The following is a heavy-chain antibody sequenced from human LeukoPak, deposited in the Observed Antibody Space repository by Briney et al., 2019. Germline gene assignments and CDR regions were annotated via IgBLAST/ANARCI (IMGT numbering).Heavy chain of an antibody. CDR3: ARVFYYGMDV. V-gene: IGHV1-8*01. J-gene: IGHJ6*02. CDR2: ITPNSGNT. Sequence: WMGWITPNSGNTGYAQKFQGRVTMTRNTSISTAYMELSSLRSEDTAVYYCARVFYYGMDVWGQGTTVTVSS.